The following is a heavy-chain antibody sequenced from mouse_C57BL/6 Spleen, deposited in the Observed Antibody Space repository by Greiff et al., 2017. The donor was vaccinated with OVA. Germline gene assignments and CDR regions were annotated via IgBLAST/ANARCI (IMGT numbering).Heavy chain of an antibody. Sequence: EVKLQESGAELVKPGASVKLSCTASGFNIKDYYMHWVKQRTEQGLEWIGRIDPEDGETKSAPKFPGKATITADTSSNTAYLQLSSLTSEDTAVYYCARENDGYRGYFDVWGTGTTVTVSS. CDR1: GFNIKDYY. CDR3: ARENDGYRGYFDV. CDR2: IDPEDGET. D-gene: IGHD2-3*01. J-gene: IGHJ1*03. V-gene: IGHV14-2*01.